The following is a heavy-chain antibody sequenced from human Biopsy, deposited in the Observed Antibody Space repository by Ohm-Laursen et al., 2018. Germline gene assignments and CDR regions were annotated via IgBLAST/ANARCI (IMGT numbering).Heavy chain of an antibody. V-gene: IGHV1-2*02. Sequence: SSVKVSCKASGYTFTGQYLHWVRQVPGQGLEWMGWINPHSGTTKFAQDFQGRVTMTRDTSITTAYMELRRLRSDDTVVYYCAKGQDLRGGAEYFQHWGQGALVTVSS. CDR3: AKGQDLRGGAEYFQH. J-gene: IGHJ1*01. CDR1: GYTFTGQY. CDR2: INPHSGTT. D-gene: IGHD2-15*01.